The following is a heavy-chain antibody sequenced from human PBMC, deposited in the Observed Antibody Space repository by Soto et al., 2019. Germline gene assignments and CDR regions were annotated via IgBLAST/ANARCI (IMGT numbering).Heavy chain of an antibody. CDR2: IYYSGST. CDR3: ARSRWGGLIVRDLYGMYV. V-gene: IGHV4-31*03. Sequence: SETLSLTCTVSGGSISSGGYYWTWIRQHPGKGLEWIGYIYYSGSTYYNPSLKSRVTISVDTSKNQFSLKLSSVTAADTAVYYCARSRWGGLIVRDLYGMYVWGQGTTVTVAS. D-gene: IGHD3-10*01. J-gene: IGHJ6*02. CDR1: GGSISSGGYY.